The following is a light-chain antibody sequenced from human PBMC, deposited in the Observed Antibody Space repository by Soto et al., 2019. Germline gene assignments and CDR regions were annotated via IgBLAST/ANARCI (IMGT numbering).Light chain of an antibody. J-gene: IGLJ1*01. CDR1: SSDVGGYNY. CDR3: SSYTATNTYV. Sequence: QSVLTQPASVSGSPGQSITTSCTGTSSDVGGYNYVSWYQQHSGKAPKLIIYEVNKRPSGVSDRFSGSKSGNTASLTTSGLQAEDEADYYCSSYTATNTYVFGTGTKVTVL. V-gene: IGLV2-14*01. CDR2: EVN.